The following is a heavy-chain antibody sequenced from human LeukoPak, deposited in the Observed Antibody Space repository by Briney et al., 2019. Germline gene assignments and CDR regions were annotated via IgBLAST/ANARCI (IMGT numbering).Heavy chain of an antibody. D-gene: IGHD6-13*01. Sequence: GGSLRLSCAASRFTFSSYGMHWVRQAPGKGLEWVAVISYDGSNKYYADSVKGRFTISRDNSKNTLYLQMNSLRAEDTGVYYSATHSSSGGFDYWGQGTLVTVSS. J-gene: IGHJ4*02. V-gene: IGHV3-30*03. CDR3: ATHSSSGGFDY. CDR1: RFTFSSYG. CDR2: ISYDGSNK.